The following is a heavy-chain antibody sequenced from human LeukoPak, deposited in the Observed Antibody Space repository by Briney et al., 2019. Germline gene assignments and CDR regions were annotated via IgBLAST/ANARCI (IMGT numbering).Heavy chain of an antibody. CDR3: ARREENDYSNRGGIYHCYMDV. V-gene: IGHV3-11*04. CDR2: ISGTGNTI. CDR1: GFTFSDYY. D-gene: IGHD4-11*01. J-gene: IGHJ6*03. Sequence: GGSLRLSCATSGFTFSDYYMTWIRQAPGKGLEWLSYISGTGNTIYYADSVKGRFTISRDNAKNSLYLQMNSLRAEDTAVYYCARREENDYSNRGGIYHCYMDVWGKGTTVTVSS.